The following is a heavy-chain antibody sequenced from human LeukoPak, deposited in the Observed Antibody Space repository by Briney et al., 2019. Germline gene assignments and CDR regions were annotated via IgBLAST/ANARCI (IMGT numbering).Heavy chain of an antibody. CDR3: ATYTHWVAGDV. CDR2: MNEDGSAK. Sequence: PGGSLRLSCAASGFTFSDSWMSWVRQAPGKGLEWVANMNEDGSAKGYVDSVKGRFTISRDNARISLYLQMSSLRPEDTAVYYCATYTHWVAGDVWGQGTTVTVSS. CDR1: GFTFSDSW. J-gene: IGHJ6*02. D-gene: IGHD3-16*01. V-gene: IGHV3-7*01.